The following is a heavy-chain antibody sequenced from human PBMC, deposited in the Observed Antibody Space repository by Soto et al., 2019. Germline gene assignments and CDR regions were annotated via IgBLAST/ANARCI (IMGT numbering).Heavy chain of an antibody. CDR2: ISGYNGNT. V-gene: IGHV1-18*04. CDR3: ARVDYYDSSGYSGY. CDR1: GYTFTIYG. J-gene: IGHJ4*02. D-gene: IGHD3-22*01. Sequence: QVQLVQSGAEVKKPGASVKVSCKASGYTFTIYGISCVRQAPGQGLEWMGWISGYNGNTDYAQNLQDRVTLTTDASTRSVYMELRSLRSDDTAVYYFARVDYYDSSGYSGYWGQGTLINVSS.